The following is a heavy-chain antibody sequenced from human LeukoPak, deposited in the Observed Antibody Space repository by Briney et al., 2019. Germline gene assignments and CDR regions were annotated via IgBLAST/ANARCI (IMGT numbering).Heavy chain of an antibody. D-gene: IGHD2-8*02. CDR1: GYTFTSYY. J-gene: IGHJ4*02. CDR2: INPSGGST. Sequence: ASVKVSCXASGYTFTSYYMHWVRQAPGQGLEWMGIINPSGGSTSYAQKFQGRVTMTRDTSTSTVYMELSSLRSEDTAVYYCAKDLLVGPTDYWGQGTLVTVSS. CDR3: AKDLLVGPTDY. V-gene: IGHV1-46*01.